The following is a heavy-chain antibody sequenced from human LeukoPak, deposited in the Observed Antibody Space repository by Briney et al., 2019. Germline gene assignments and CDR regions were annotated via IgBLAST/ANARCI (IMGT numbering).Heavy chain of an antibody. CDR2: INTDGSST. CDR3: TISAPGKRYFDN. D-gene: IGHD3-10*01. V-gene: IGHV3-74*03. Sequence: GGSMRLSCAATGFPFSNYWMYWVRQAPGKGLVCVSRINTDGSSTSYADSVTGRFTISRDDAKNTLYLQMNSLRTEDTAVYYCTISAPGKRYFDNWGQGTLVTVSS. CDR1: GFPFSNYW. J-gene: IGHJ4*02.